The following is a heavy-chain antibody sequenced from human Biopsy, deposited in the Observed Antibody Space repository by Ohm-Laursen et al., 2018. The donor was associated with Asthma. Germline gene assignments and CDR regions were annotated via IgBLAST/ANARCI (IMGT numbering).Heavy chain of an antibody. CDR2: IRVYNGHT. V-gene: IGHV1-18*01. CDR3: ARAVDYSHYYGIDV. CDR1: GSTFPSAV. Sequence: ASVPVSCQPSGSTFPSAVLPWVRHAPGQGLEWLVWIRVYNGHTKVAQKLQDRVAMITDTSTSTAYMELRSLRSDDTAVYFCARAVDYSHYYGIDVWGQGTTVTVS. J-gene: IGHJ6*02. D-gene: IGHD3-10*01.